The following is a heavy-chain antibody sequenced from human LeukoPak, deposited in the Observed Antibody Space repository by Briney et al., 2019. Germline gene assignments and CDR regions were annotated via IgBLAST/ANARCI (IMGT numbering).Heavy chain of an antibody. V-gene: IGHV1-2*02. CDR1: GYTFTGYY. Sequence: ASVKVSCKASGYTFTGYYIKWVRQAPGQGLEWMGWINPNSGGKNYAQKFQGRVTMTRDTSINTAHMELSRLRYDDTAVYYCARDAYLGAFDIWGQGTMVTVSS. D-gene: IGHD2/OR15-2a*01. J-gene: IGHJ3*02. CDR3: ARDAYLGAFDI. CDR2: INPNSGGK.